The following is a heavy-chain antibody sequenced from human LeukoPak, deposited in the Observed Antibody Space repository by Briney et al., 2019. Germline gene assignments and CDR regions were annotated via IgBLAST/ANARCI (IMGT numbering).Heavy chain of an antibody. Sequence: ASVKVSCKASGYTFTSYDINWVRQATGQGLEWMGWMNPNSGNTGYAQKFQGRVTITRDTSASTAYMELSSLRSEDTAVYYCARDADSSSWTKTKYNWFDPWGQGTLVTVSS. CDR2: MNPNSGNT. V-gene: IGHV1-8*03. D-gene: IGHD6-13*01. CDR1: GYTFTSYD. J-gene: IGHJ5*02. CDR3: ARDADSSSWTKTKYNWFDP.